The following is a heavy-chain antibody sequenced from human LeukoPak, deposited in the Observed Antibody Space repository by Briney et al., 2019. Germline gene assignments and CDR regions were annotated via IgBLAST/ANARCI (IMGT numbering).Heavy chain of an antibody. CDR3: ARDPHSSGYYHHPLFDY. D-gene: IGHD3-22*01. J-gene: IGHJ4*02. CDR1: GYTFTSYG. CDR2: ISAYNGNT. V-gene: IGHV1-18*01. Sequence: GASVKVSCKASGYTFTSYGISWVRQAPGQGLEWMGWISAYNGNTNYAQKLQGRVTMTTDTSTSTAYMELRSPRSDDTAVYYCARDPHSSGYYHHPLFDYWGQGTLVTVSS.